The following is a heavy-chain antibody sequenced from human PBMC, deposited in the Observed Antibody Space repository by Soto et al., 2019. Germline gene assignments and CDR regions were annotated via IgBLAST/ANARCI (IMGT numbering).Heavy chain of an antibody. CDR1: GGSISSGDYY. CDR2: IYYSGST. CDR3: ASRHSSPYFDY. V-gene: IGHV4-30-4*01. Sequence: SETLSLTCTVSGGSISSGDYYWSWIRQPPGKGLEWIGSIYYSGSTYYNPSLKSRVTISVDTSKNQFSLKLNSVTAADTAVYYCASRHSSPYFDYWVQGTLVTVSS. D-gene: IGHD6-13*01. J-gene: IGHJ4*02.